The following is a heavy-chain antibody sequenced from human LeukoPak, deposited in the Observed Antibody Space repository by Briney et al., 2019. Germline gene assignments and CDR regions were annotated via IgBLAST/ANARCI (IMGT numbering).Heavy chain of an antibody. D-gene: IGHD3-22*01. Sequence: SETLSLTCTVSGGSISSYYWSWIRQPPGKGLEWIGEINHSGSTNYNPSLKSRVTISVDRSKNQFSLKLSSVTAADTAVYYCARDLQDSSGYYYYYYYMDVWGKGTTVTISS. CDR2: INHSGST. V-gene: IGHV4-34*01. CDR1: GGSISSYY. J-gene: IGHJ6*03. CDR3: ARDLQDSSGYYYYYYYMDV.